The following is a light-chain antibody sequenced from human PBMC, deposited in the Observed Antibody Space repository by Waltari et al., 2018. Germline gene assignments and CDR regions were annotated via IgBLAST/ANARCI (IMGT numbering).Light chain of an antibody. CDR1: ALPKTY. CDR3: LSSDISGTYWV. CDR2: KDT. J-gene: IGLJ3*02. V-gene: IGLV3-16*01. Sequence: SYEVKQPPSVSVSLGQLARITCSGEALPKTYAFWYQQKPGQFPVLLIHKDTERPSGVPGRFSGSTSGTTVTLTITGVQAEDEADYYCLSSDISGTYWVFGGGTKLTVL.